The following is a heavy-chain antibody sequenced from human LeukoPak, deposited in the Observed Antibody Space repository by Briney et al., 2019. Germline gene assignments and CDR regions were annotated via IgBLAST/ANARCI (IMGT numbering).Heavy chain of an antibody. V-gene: IGHV4-59*08. CDR2: IYYSGST. CDR1: GGSISSYY. J-gene: IGHJ4*02. CDR3: ARGYSSSSGRPDY. D-gene: IGHD6-6*01. Sequence: PSETLSLTCTVSGGSISSYYWSWIRQPPGKGLEWIGYIYYSGSTNHNPSLKSRVTISVDTSKKQFSLKLSSVTAADTAVYYCARGYSSSSGRPDYWGQGTLVTVSS.